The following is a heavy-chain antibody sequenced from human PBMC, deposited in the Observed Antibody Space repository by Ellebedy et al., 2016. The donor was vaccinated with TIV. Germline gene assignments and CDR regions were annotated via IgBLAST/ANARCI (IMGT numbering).Heavy chain of an antibody. CDR3: ARSGTNDRSSLFDY. V-gene: IGHV4-34*01. J-gene: IGHJ4*02. CDR2: IDHRGTT. CDR1: GGSFTSYY. Sequence: MPSETLSLTCAVYGGSFTSYYWSWIRQSPGKGLEWFGEIDHRGTTTYNPSLESRVIISVYTSKNQFSLKVRSVTAADTGIYYCARSGTNDRSSLFDYWGQGNLVTVSS. D-gene: IGHD1-26*01.